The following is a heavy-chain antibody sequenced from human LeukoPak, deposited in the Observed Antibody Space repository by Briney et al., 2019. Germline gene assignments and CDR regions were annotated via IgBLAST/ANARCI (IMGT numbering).Heavy chain of an antibody. CDR2: INHSGST. Sequence: PSATLSLTCAVYGGSFSGYYWSWIRQPPGKGLEWIGEINHSGSTNYNPSLKSRVTISVDTSKTQFSLKLSSVTAADTAVYYCASSLFGELFPGYWGQGTLVTVSS. V-gene: IGHV4-34*01. CDR3: ASSLFGELFPGY. D-gene: IGHD3-10*01. CDR1: GGSFSGYY. J-gene: IGHJ4*02.